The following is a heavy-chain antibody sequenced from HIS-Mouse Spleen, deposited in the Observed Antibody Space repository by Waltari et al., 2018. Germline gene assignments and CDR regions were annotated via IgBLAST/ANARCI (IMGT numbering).Heavy chain of an antibody. Sequence: VKPGGSLRLSCAASGFTFSDYYMSWIRQAPGKGLEWVSYISSSGSTIYYADSVKGRFTISRDNAKNSLYLQMNSLRAEDTAVYYCARVLTTTQVLFDYWGQGTLVTVSS. D-gene: IGHD3-22*01. J-gene: IGHJ4*02. CDR1: GFTFSDYY. CDR3: ARVLTTTQVLFDY. V-gene: IGHV3-11*01. CDR2: ISSSGSTI.